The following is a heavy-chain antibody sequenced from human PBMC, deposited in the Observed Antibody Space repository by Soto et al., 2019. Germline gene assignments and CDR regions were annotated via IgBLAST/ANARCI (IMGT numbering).Heavy chain of an antibody. CDR1: GFTFSSYW. Sequence: EVQLVESGGGLVQPGGSLRLSCAASGFTFSSYWMSWVRQVPVTGLEWVGNRKQDGSEKNYVDFVEGRFTISRDNAENSLYLQMNSTRAEDTAVYYCARIASAGRGWDVWGQGTTVVVSS. V-gene: IGHV3-7*01. D-gene: IGHD6-13*01. J-gene: IGHJ6*02. CDR3: ARIASAGRGWDV. CDR2: RKQDGSEK.